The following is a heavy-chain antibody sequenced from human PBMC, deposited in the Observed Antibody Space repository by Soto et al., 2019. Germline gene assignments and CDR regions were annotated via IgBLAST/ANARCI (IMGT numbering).Heavy chain of an antibody. CDR1: GFTFSSYS. Sequence: EVQLVESGGGLVKPGGSLRLSCAASGFTFSSYSMNWVRQAPGKGLEWVSSISSSSSYIYYADSVKGRFTISRDNLKNSLDLQMNSLRAEDTAVYYCARDSHDLTADYGMDVWVQGTTVTVSS. D-gene: IGHD3-3*01. V-gene: IGHV3-21*01. CDR3: ARDSHDLTADYGMDV. J-gene: IGHJ6*02. CDR2: ISSSSSYI.